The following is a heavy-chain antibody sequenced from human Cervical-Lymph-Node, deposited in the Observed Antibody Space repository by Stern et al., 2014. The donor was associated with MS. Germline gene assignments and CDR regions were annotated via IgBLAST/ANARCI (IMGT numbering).Heavy chain of an antibody. V-gene: IGHV5-51*03. CDR2: IYPGDSAT. CDR1: GYGFSNYW. D-gene: IGHD3-9*01. Sequence: EVQLVESGAEVKKPGESLKISCKGSGYGFSNYWIGWVRQMPGQGLEWVASIYPGDSATAYSPSFQGQVNISADKSIETAYLQWSSLKASDTAMYYCTTQDFDSWSPYFWGLGTLVAVSS. J-gene: IGHJ4*02. CDR3: TTQDFDSWSPYF.